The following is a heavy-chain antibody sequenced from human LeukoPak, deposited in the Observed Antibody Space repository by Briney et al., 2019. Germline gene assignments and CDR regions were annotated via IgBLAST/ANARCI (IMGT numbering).Heavy chain of an antibody. CDR3: ARPPSSGSYLDAFDI. V-gene: IGHV5-51*01. Sequence: GESLKISCKGSGYSFTSYWIGWVRQMPGKGLEWMGIIYPGDSDTRYSPSFQGQVTISADKSISTAYLQWSSLKASDTAMYYCARPPSSGSYLDAFDIWGQGTMVTVSS. CDR1: GYSFTSYW. J-gene: IGHJ3*02. D-gene: IGHD1-26*01. CDR2: IYPGDSDT.